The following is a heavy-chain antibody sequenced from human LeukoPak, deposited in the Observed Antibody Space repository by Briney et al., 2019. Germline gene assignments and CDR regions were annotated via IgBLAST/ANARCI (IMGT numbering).Heavy chain of an antibody. CDR1: GGSISSSSYY. J-gene: IGHJ4*02. D-gene: IGHD1-7*01. V-gene: IGHV4-61*02. CDR2: IYSSGSN. Sequence: SEALSLTCTVSGGSISSSSYYWSWVRQPAGKGLEWIGRIYSSGSNNYNPSLESRVTMSVDTSKNQFSLKLSSVTAADTAMYYCARDNELGRSFDYWGQGILVTVSS. CDR3: ARDNELGRSFDY.